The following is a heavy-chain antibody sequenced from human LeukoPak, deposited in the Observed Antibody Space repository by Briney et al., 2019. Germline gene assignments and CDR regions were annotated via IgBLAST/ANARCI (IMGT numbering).Heavy chain of an antibody. CDR3: ARVLSNWNYHDY. Sequence: ASVKVSCKASGYTFTGYYMHWVRQAPGQGLEWMGWINPNSGGTNYAQKFQGRVTMTRDTSISTAYMELSWLRSDDTAVYYCARVLSNWNYHDYWGQGTLVTVSS. D-gene: IGHD1-1*01. CDR1: GYTFTGYY. V-gene: IGHV1-2*02. J-gene: IGHJ4*02. CDR2: INPNSGGT.